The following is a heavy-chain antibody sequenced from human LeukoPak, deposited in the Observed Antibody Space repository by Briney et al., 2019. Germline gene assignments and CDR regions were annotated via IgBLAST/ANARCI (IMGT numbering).Heavy chain of an antibody. CDR3: ARGGGWELLLYY. Sequence: SETLSLTCTVSGGSVSSGSYYWSWIRQPPGKGLEWIGYIYYSGSTNYNPSLKSRVTISVDTSKNQFSLKLSSVTAADTAVYYCARGGGWELLLYYWGQGTLVTVSS. J-gene: IGHJ4*02. CDR2: IYYSGST. D-gene: IGHD1-26*01. CDR1: GGSVSSGSYY. V-gene: IGHV4-61*01.